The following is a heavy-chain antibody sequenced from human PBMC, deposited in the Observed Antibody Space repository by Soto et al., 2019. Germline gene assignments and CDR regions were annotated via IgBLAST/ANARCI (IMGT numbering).Heavy chain of an antibody. CDR1: GASISSYF. CDR2: IHYTGNI. CDR3: ARHENGGTSPLDN. D-gene: IGHD2-8*01. Sequence: PSETLSLTCSVSGASISSYFWSWIRQPPGKGLEWIAYIHYTGNINYNPSLKSRVTISVDTSKNQFSLKVASATAADTAVYYCARHENGGTSPLDNWGQGILVTVSS. V-gene: IGHV4-59*08. J-gene: IGHJ4*02.